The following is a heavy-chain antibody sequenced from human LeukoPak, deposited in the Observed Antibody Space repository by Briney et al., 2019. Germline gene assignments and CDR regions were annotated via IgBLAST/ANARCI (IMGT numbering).Heavy chain of an antibody. CDR3: ARVGSGSGLHLDY. CDR1: GGTFSSYA. J-gene: IGHJ4*02. D-gene: IGHD3-10*01. Sequence: SVKVSCKASGGTFSSYAISWVRQAPGQGLEWMGRIIPILGIANNAQKFQGRVTITADKSTSTAYMELSSLRSEDTAVYYCARVGSGSGLHLDYWGQGTLVTVSS. V-gene: IGHV1-69*04. CDR2: IIPILGIA.